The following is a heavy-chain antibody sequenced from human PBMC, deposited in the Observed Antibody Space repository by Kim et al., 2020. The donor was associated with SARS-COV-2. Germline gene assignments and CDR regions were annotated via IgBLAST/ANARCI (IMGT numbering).Heavy chain of an antibody. Sequence: GGSLRLSCAASGFTFSNAWMTWVRQAPGKGLEWVGRIQSKTDGGTTDYAAPVKGRFTISRDDSKNTLYLQMNSLKTEDTAVYYCTTVGCSSGSCYPSWNYYSYYAMDVWGPGTTVTVSS. CDR3: TTVGCSSGSCYPSWNYYSYYAMDV. V-gene: IGHV3-15*01. CDR1: GFTFSNAW. D-gene: IGHD2-15*01. CDR2: IQSKTDGGTT. J-gene: IGHJ6*02.